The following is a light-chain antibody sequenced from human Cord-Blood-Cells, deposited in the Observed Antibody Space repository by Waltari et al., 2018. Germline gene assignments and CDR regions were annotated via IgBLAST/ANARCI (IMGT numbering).Light chain of an antibody. J-gene: IGKJ2*01. CDR3: QQYYSTPHR. CDR1: ESVLYSYNNKNY. CDR2: WAS. V-gene: IGKV4-1*01. Sequence: ILMTQSPDSLAVSLGEKAPMNYKSSESVLYSYNNKNYLAWYQQTPGQPLKLQIYWASTRESGVPDRFSGRGYGTDFTLTISSLQAEDMGVYYCQQYYSTPHRFGHGTTLE.